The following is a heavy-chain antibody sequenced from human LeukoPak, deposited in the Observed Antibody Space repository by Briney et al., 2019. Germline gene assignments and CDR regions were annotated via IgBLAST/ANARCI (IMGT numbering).Heavy chain of an antibody. D-gene: IGHD3-22*01. CDR1: GFTFSSYG. V-gene: IGHV3-23*01. Sequence: GGSLRLSCAASGFTFSSYGMSWVRQAPGKGLEWVSAISGSGGSTYYADSVKGRFTISRDNSKNTLYLQMNSLRAEDTAVYYCAEGTQYYYDSSGYYHYWGQGTLVTVSS. CDR2: ISGSGGST. CDR3: AEGTQYYYDSSGYYHY. J-gene: IGHJ4*02.